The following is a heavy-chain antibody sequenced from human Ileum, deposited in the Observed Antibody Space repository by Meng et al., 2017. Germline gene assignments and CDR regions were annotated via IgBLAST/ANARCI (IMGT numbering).Heavy chain of an antibody. CDR3: ASRRTVAGTYYIDY. V-gene: IGHV3-48*03. J-gene: IGHJ4*02. Sequence: GGSLRLSCAGSGFTFSSFQMNWVRQAPGKGLEWVSYISSSGTTMYYADSVKGRFTISRDNAENSLYLQMNSLRAEDTAVYYCASRRTVAGTYYIDYWGQGTLVTVSS. D-gene: IGHD6-19*01. CDR2: ISSSGTTM. CDR1: GFTFSSFQ.